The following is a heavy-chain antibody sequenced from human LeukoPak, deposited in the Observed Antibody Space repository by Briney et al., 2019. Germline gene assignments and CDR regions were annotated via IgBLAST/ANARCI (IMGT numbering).Heavy chain of an antibody. CDR1: GCSISSYY. CDR2: IYTSGST. CDR3: ARDRSYYDSSGYYTDAFDI. D-gene: IGHD3-22*01. J-gene: IGHJ3*02. V-gene: IGHV4-4*07. Sequence: SETLSLTCTVSGCSISSYYWSWIRQPAGKGLEWIGRIYTSGSTNYNPSLKSRVTMSVDTSKNQFSLKLSSVTAADTAVYYCARDRSYYDSSGYYTDAFDIWGQGTMVTASS.